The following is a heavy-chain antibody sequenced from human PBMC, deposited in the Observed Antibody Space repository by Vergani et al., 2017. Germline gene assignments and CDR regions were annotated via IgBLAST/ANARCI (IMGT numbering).Heavy chain of an antibody. CDR1: GFTFSSYS. CDR3: ARVKWLVWPAFDY. J-gene: IGHJ4*02. V-gene: IGHV3-48*01. Sequence: VQILQSGGGLVQPGGSLRLSCAASGFTFSSYSMNWVRQAPGKGLEWVSYISSSSSTIYYADSVKGRFTISRDNAKNSLYLQMNSLRAEDTAVYYCARVKWLVWPAFDYWGQGTLVTVSS. CDR2: ISSSSSTI. D-gene: IGHD6-19*01.